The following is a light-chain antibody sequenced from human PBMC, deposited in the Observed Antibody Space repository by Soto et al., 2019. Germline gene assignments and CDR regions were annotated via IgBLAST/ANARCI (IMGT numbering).Light chain of an antibody. CDR1: QGISSY. CDR2: AAS. CDR3: QQLNSYPPV. Sequence: DIQLTQSPSFLSASVGDRVTITCRASQGISSYLAWYQQKPGKAPKLLIYAASTLQSGVPSRFSGSGSGTEFTLTFGSLQPEDFATYCCQQLNSYPPVFGPGTKVDSK. J-gene: IGKJ3*01. V-gene: IGKV1-9*01.